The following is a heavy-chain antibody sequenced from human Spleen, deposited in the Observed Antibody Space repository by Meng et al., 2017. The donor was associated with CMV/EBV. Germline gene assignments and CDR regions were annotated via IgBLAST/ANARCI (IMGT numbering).Heavy chain of an antibody. CDR1: GGSISSSNW. J-gene: IGHJ4*02. CDR2: IYHSGST. CDR3: ATLKPVGATPDY. Sequence: SETLSLTCAVSGGSISSSNWWSWVRQPPGKGLEWIGEIYHSGSTNYNPSLKSRVTMSVDKSKNQFSLNLKSVTATDTAVYYCATLKPVGATPDYWGQGTLVTVSS. D-gene: IGHD1-26*01. V-gene: IGHV4-4*02.